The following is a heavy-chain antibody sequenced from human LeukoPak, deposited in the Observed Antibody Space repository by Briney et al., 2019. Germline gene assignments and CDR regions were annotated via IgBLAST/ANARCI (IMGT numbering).Heavy chain of an antibody. D-gene: IGHD3-10*01. CDR2: IDSDKGNT. CDR1: GYSFTRNA. CDR3: AITYYYGSGSYKDFDY. V-gene: IGHV1-3*04. Sequence: ASVKVSCKASGYSFTRNAIHWVRQAPGQRLEWMGWIDSDKGNTKYSQEFQGRVTFTRDTSASTVYMELSRLRSDDTAVYYCAITYYYGSGSYKDFDYWGQGTLVTVSS. J-gene: IGHJ4*02.